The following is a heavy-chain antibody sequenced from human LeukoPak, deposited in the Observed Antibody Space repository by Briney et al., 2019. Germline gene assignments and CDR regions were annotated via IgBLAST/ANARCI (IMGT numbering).Heavy chain of an antibody. V-gene: IGHV3-7*01. J-gene: IGHJ3*02. CDR2: IKQDGSEK. CDR1: GFTFSSYW. Sequence: PGGSLRLSCAASGFTFSSYWMSWVRQAPGKGLEWVANIKQDGSEKYYVDSVKGRFTISRDNAKNSLYLQMNSLRAEDTAVYYCARDGSNKKVDAFDIWGQGTRVTVSS. D-gene: IGHD6-13*01. CDR3: ARDGSNKKVDAFDI.